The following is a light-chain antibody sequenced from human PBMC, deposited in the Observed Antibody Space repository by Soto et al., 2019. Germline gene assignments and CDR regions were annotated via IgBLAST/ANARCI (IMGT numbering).Light chain of an antibody. Sequence: QSALTQPASVSGSPGQSITISCTGTSSDIGAYNFVSWYKQHPGKAPKLMLYDVNLRPSGVSNRFPGSMSGNTASLTISAPQDGDEADYDFPPWTTGTTVTVAGGTK. V-gene: IGLV2-14*03. CDR3: PPWTTGTTVT. CDR1: SSDIGAYNF. J-gene: IGLJ2*01. CDR2: DVN.